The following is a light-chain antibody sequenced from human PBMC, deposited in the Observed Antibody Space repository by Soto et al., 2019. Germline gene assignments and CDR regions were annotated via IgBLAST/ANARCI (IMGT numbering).Light chain of an antibody. CDR1: QNISTS. CDR3: QQYDSYRT. Sequence: DIQMTQSPSTLSASVGDRVTITCRPSQNISTSLAWYQQKSGRAPKLLIYDVSNLESGVPSRFSCSGSGTEFSLTIRGLQPDDFATYYCQQYDSYRTFGQGTTVEVK. CDR2: DVS. V-gene: IGKV1-5*01. J-gene: IGKJ1*01.